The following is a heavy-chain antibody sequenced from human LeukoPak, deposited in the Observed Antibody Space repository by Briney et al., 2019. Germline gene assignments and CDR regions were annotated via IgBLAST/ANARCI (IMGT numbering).Heavy chain of an antibody. Sequence: SETLSLTCAVYGGSFSGYYWSWIRQPPGKGLEWIGEINHSGSTNYNPSLKSRVTISVDTSKNQFSLKLSSVTAADTAVYYCARETNTNDYGDFLFDYWGQGTLVTVSS. CDR1: GGSFSGYY. CDR3: ARETNTNDYGDFLFDY. D-gene: IGHD4-17*01. V-gene: IGHV4-34*01. CDR2: INHSGST. J-gene: IGHJ4*02.